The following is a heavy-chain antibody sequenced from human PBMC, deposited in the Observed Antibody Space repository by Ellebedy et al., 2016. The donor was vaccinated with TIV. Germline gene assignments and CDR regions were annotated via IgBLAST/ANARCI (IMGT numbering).Heavy chain of an antibody. D-gene: IGHD6-19*01. J-gene: IGHJ4*02. CDR1: GFTFSYYA. CDR2: IHESGST. Sequence: ESLKISCTASGFTFSYYAMSWVRQLPGKGLEWIGYIHESGSTNYNPSLKSRVTISVVTFKNQFSLRLSSVTAADTAVYYCARGGDQWLAPGVFDYWGQGTLVTVSS. CDR3: ARGGDQWLAPGVFDY. V-gene: IGHV4-59*01.